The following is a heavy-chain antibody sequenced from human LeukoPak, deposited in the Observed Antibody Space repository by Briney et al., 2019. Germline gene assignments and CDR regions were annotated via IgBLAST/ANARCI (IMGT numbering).Heavy chain of an antibody. CDR2: INPNSGGT. V-gene: IGHV1-2*04. Sequence: ASVKVSCKASGYTFTGYYMHWVRQAPGQGLEWMGWINPNSGGTNYAQKFQGWVTMTRDTSISTAYMELSRLRSDDTAVYYCAGGVGDIVVVPAMYYFDYWGQGTLVTVSS. D-gene: IGHD2-2*01. CDR3: AGGVGDIVVVPAMYYFDY. CDR1: GYTFTGYY. J-gene: IGHJ4*02.